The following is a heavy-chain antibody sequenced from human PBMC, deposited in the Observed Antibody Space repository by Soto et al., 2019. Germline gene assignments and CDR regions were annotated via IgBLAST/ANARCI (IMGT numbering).Heavy chain of an antibody. V-gene: IGHV1-69*06. Sequence: QVQLVQSGAEVKKPGSSVKVSCKASGGSFSSYAISWVRQAPVQGLEWMGGIIPIFGTATYAQKFQGRVTIIADKSTSTAYMELSSLRSEDTAVYYCARAGPVAGNHAFDIWGQVTLVTVSS. CDR2: IIPIFGTA. J-gene: IGHJ3*02. CDR1: GGSFSSYA. CDR3: ARAGPVAGNHAFDI. D-gene: IGHD6-19*01.